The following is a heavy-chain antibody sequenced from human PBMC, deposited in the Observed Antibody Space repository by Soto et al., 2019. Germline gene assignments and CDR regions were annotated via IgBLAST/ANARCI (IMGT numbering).Heavy chain of an antibody. Sequence: PGESLKISCKGSGYSFTSYWIGWVRQMPGKSLEWMGIIYPGDSDTRYSPSFQGQVTISADKSISTAYLQWSSLKASDTAIYYCARHDSPSVIYYYYGMDVWGQGTTVTVSS. CDR2: IYPGDSDT. D-gene: IGHD2-15*01. V-gene: IGHV5-51*01. CDR1: GYSFTSYW. J-gene: IGHJ6*02. CDR3: ARHDSPSVIYYYYGMDV.